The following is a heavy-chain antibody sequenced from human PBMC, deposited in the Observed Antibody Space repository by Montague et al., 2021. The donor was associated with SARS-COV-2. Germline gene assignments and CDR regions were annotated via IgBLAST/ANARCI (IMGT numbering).Heavy chain of an antibody. CDR1: GGAMNSISYS. CDR2: IRTGGRT. J-gene: IGHJ4*02. CDR3: TTDTEWSGFEY. V-gene: IGHV4-39*01. Sequence: SETLSLTCSVSGGAMNSISYSWGWIRLPPGKGLEWIGRIRTGGRTNYNPSLGSRVTVSLDTSKSQFSLKLSSVTAADSAVYTCTTDTEWSGFEYWGLGTLVTVSS. D-gene: IGHD3-3*01.